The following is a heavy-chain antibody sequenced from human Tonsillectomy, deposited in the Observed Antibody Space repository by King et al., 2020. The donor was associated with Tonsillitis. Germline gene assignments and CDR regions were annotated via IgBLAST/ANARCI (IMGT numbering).Heavy chain of an antibody. J-gene: IGHJ6*02. Sequence: QLVQSGAEVKKPGSSVKVSCKASGGTFSSYAISWVRQAPGQGLEWMGGIIPIFGTANYAQKFQGRVTITADESTSTAYMELSSLRSEDTAVYYCARVWSSGGGIEVAGTPNLYYYYGMDVWGQGTTVTVSS. CDR2: IIPIFGTA. D-gene: IGHD6-19*01. CDR3: ARVWSSGGGIEVAGTPNLYYYYGMDV. V-gene: IGHV1-69*12. CDR1: GGTFSSYA.